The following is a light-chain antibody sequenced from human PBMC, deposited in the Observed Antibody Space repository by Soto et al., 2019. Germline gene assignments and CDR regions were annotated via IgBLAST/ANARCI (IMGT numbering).Light chain of an antibody. CDR2: NVS. CDR1: SSDVGGYNS. CDR3: SLYTSSSTYV. V-gene: IGLV2-14*01. Sequence: QSALTQPASVSGSPGQSITISCTGTSSDVGGYNSVSWYHQHPGKAPKVMIYNVSNRPSGVSNRFSGSKSGNTASLTISGLQAEDEADYYCSLYTSSSTYVFGTGTKLTVL. J-gene: IGLJ1*01.